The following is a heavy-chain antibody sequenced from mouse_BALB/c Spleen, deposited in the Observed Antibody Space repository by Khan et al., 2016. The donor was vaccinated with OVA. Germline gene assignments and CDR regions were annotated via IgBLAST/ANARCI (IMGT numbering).Heavy chain of an antibody. V-gene: IGHV9-3-1*01. CDR3: ARVGYNGTMDY. D-gene: IGHD2-14*01. Sequence: QIQLVQSGPELKKPGETVKISCKASGYTFTNYGMNWVKQAPGKGLKWMGWINTYTGEPTYADDFKGRFAFSLETYARTAYLQINNLKNEDTATYFCARVGYNGTMDYWGQGTSVTVSS. CDR1: GYTFTNYG. CDR2: INTYTGEP. J-gene: IGHJ4*01.